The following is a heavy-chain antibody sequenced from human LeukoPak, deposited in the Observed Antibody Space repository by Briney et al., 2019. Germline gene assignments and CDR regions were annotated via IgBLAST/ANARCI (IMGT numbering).Heavy chain of an antibody. CDR2: IYYSGST. J-gene: IGHJ4*02. CDR1: GGSISSSSYY. V-gene: IGHV4-39*07. D-gene: IGHD3-22*01. CDR3: ARVFYDSSGYLFDY. Sequence: SETLSLTCTVSGGSISSSSYYWGWIGQPPGKGLEWIGSIYYSGSTYYNPSLKSRVTISVDTSKNQFSLKLSSVTAADTAVYYCARVFYDSSGYLFDYWGQGTLVTVSS.